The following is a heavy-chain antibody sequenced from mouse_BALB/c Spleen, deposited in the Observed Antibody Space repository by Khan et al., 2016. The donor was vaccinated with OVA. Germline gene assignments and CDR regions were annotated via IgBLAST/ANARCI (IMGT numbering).Heavy chain of an antibody. J-gene: IGHJ3*01. CDR2: MIYSGNT. CDR1: GDSITSGY. D-gene: IGHD2-14*01. Sequence: EVQLQESGPSLVKPSQTLSLTCSVIGDSITSGYWSWIRKSPGNKLEYMGYMIYSGNTYYNPSLKSRISITRHTSKNQYYLQLNSVTTEDTATYYCARSTYRYTVAYWGPGTLITVSA. CDR3: ARSTYRYTVAY. V-gene: IGHV3-8*02.